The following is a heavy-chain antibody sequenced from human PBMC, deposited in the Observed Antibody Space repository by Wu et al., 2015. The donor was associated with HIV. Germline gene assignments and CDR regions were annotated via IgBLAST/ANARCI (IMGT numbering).Heavy chain of an antibody. D-gene: IGHD4-23*01. CDR3: ARSAHDYGGNSGVSILYYFDY. CDR2: INSNNGGT. V-gene: IGHV1-2*02. J-gene: IGHJ4*02. CDR1: GYTFTDYY. Sequence: QVQLVQSGVEVKKPGASVKVSCRASGYTFTDYYMHWVRQAPGQGLEWMGWINSNNGGTSFAQKFQGRVTMTSDTSISTTYMELSRLRSDDTAVYYCARSAHDYGGNSGVSILYYFDYWGQGTLVTVSX.